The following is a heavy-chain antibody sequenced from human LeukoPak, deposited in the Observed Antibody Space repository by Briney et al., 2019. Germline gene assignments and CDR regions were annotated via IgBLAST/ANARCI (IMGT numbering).Heavy chain of an antibody. CDR3: ARAGTAMVTDPHF. CDR1: VYTFTRYY. D-gene: IGHD5-18*01. CDR2: IIPIFGTA. Sequence: SVKVSCKASVYTFTRYYMHWVRQAPGQGLEWMGWIIPIFGTANYAQKFQGRVTITADKSTSTPYMELSSLRSEDTAVYYCARAGTAMVTDPHFWGQGTLVTVSS. V-gene: IGHV1-69*06. J-gene: IGHJ4*02.